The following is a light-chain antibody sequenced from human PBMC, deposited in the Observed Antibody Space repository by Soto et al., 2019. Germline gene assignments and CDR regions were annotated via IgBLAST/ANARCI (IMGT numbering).Light chain of an antibody. CDR2: GAS. CDR1: QSVRSN. J-gene: IGKJ1*01. CDR3: QQYGSSGT. Sequence: EIVLTQSPATVSLSPGERDTLSCRASQSVRSNLAWYQHKPGQAPRLLISGASNRATGIPDRFSGSGSGTDFTLTISRLEPEDFAVYYCQQYGSSGTFGQGTKVDIK. V-gene: IGKV3-20*01.